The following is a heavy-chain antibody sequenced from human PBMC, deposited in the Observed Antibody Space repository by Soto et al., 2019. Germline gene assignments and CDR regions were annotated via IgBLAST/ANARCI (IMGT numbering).Heavy chain of an antibody. J-gene: IGHJ4*02. V-gene: IGHV3-21*01. CDR3: ASGTVITATFDF. D-gene: IGHD4-17*01. CDR2: ISSGSSNI. Sequence: ESGGGLVKPGGSLTLSCAASGFAFRSYNMNWVRQAPGKGLEWVASISSGSSNIYYADSVKGRFTISRDNAKNSLYLQMDGLRAEDSAVYYCASGTVITATFDFWGQGTLVTVSS. CDR1: GFAFRSYN.